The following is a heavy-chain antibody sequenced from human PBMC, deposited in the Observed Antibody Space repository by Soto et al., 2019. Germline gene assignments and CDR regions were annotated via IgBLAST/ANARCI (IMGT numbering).Heavy chain of an antibody. Sequence: GGSLRLSCAASGFTFSSYWMSWVRQAPGKGLEWVANIKQDGSEKYYVDSVKGRFTISRDNAKNSLYLQMNSLRAEDTAVYYCARDPPFSWFGESPLGYWGQGTLVTVSS. CDR3: ARDPPFSWFGESPLGY. CDR1: GFTFSSYW. J-gene: IGHJ4*02. V-gene: IGHV3-7*01. D-gene: IGHD3-10*01. CDR2: IKQDGSEK.